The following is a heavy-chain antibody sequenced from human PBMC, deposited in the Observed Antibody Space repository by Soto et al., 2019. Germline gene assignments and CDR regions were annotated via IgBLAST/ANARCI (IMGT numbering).Heavy chain of an antibody. J-gene: IGHJ4*02. Sequence: GGSLRLSCAASGFTFSSYGMHWVRQAPGKGLEWVAVISYDGSNKYYADSVKGRFTISRDNSKNTLYLQMNSLRAEDTAVYYCAKDSVFCSGGSCYPREYYFDYWGQGTLVTVSS. V-gene: IGHV3-30*18. CDR1: GFTFSSYG. D-gene: IGHD2-15*01. CDR3: AKDSVFCSGGSCYPREYYFDY. CDR2: ISYDGSNK.